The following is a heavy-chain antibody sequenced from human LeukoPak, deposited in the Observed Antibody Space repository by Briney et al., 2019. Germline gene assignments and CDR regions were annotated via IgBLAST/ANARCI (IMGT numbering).Heavy chain of an antibody. V-gene: IGHV4-59*01. CDR1: GGSISGYY. D-gene: IGHD6-19*01. J-gene: IGHJ4*02. CDR3: ARGAAVAGTKPEYFDY. CDR2: IYYTGST. Sequence: SETLSLTCTVSGGSISGYYWSWIRQSPGKGLESLGDIYYTGSTNYNPSLKSRVTMSVDTSNNQFSLRLSSVTAADTAVYYCARGAAVAGTKPEYFDYWGQGTLVTVSS.